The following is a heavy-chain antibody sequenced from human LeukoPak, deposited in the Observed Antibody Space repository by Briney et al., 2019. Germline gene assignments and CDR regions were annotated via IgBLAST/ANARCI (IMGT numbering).Heavy chain of an antibody. J-gene: IGHJ6*03. Sequence: GGSLRLSCAASGFIFSDYSMCWIRQAPGKGLEWVSYLSSTSNTIYYSDSVKGRFTMSRDNAKNSLFLELNSLRAEDTAVYYCAKDSSGWSHIYMDVWGKGTTVTVSS. CDR3: AKDSSGWSHIYMDV. CDR2: LSSTSNTI. D-gene: IGHD6-19*01. V-gene: IGHV3-11*01. CDR1: GFIFSDYS.